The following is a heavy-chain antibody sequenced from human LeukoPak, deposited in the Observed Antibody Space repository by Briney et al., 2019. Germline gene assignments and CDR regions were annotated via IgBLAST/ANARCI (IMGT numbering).Heavy chain of an antibody. CDR1: GYSISSGYY. CDR2: IYHSGST. CDR3: ASTTYYDFWSGYENN. V-gene: IGHV4-38-2*01. D-gene: IGHD3-3*01. Sequence: SETLSLTCAVSGYSISSGYYWGWIRQPPGRGLEWIGSIYHSGSTYYNPSLKSRVTISVDTSKNQFSLKLSSVTAADTAVYYCASTTYYDFWSGYENNWGQGTLVTVSS. J-gene: IGHJ4*02.